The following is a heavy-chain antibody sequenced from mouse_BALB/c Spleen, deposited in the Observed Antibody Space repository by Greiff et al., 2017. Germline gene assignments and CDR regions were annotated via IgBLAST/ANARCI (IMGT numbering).Heavy chain of an antibody. CDR1: GYAFTNYL. CDR3: ARRDGRAWFAY. J-gene: IGHJ3*01. Sequence: QVQLQQSGAELVRPGTSVKVSCKASGYAFTNYLIEWVKQRPGQGLEWIGVINPGSGGTNYNEKFKGKATLTADKSYSTAYMQLSSLTSDDSAVYFCARRDGRAWFAYWGQGTLVTVSA. CDR2: INPGSGGT. D-gene: IGHD2-3*01. V-gene: IGHV1-54*03.